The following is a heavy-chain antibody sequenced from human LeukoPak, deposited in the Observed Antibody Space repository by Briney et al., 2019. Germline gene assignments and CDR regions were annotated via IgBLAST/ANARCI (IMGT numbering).Heavy chain of an antibody. CDR2: ISSSSSYI. CDR1: GFTFSSYS. CDR3: ARDRLNSSSWQPTGFDP. J-gene: IGHJ5*02. V-gene: IGHV3-21*01. Sequence: GGSLRLSCAASGFTFSSYSMNWVRQAPGKGLEWVSSISSSSSYIYYADSVKGRFTISRDNAKNSLYLQMNSLRAEDTAVYYCARDRLNSSSWQPTGFDPWGQGTLVTVSS. D-gene: IGHD6-13*01.